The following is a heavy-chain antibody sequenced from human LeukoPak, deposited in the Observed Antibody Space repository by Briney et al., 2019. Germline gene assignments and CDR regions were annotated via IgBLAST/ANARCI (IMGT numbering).Heavy chain of an antibody. J-gene: IGHJ4*02. CDR3: ARDSCSSNSCSFDY. Sequence: SETLSLTCIVSGGSISRYYWSWIRQPPGKGLEWIGYFDNSGSSNYNPSLKNRLTISEDTSKNQFSLKLTSVTAADTAVYYCARDSCSSNSCSFDYWGQGTLVTVSS. D-gene: IGHD2-2*01. V-gene: IGHV4-4*08. CDR1: GGSISRYY. CDR2: FDNSGSS.